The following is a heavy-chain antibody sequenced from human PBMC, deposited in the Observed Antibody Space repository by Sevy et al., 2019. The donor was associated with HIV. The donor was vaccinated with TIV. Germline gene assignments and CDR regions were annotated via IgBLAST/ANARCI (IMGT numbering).Heavy chain of an antibody. Sequence: GGSLRLSCAASGFTFSSYSMNWVRQAPGKGLEWVSSISSSSSYIYYADSVKGRFTISRDNAKNSLYLQMNSLRADDTAVYYCARSRPPYYDSSGYYYYYYYYYMDVWGKGTTVNVSS. CDR3: ARSRPPYYDSSGYYYYYYYYYMDV. V-gene: IGHV3-21*01. CDR1: GFTFSSYS. J-gene: IGHJ6*03. CDR2: ISSSSSYI. D-gene: IGHD3-22*01.